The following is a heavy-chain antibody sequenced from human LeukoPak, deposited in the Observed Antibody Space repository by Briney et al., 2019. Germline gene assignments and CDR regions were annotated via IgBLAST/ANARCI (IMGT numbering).Heavy chain of an antibody. V-gene: IGHV3-23*01. Sequence: GGSLRLSCAASGFTFRSYPMNWVRQAPGKGLEWVSTISGSGGSTYYADSVKGRFTISRDNSKNTLYLQMNRLRAEDTAVYYCAKGRTQTTSFDYWGQGTLVTVSS. J-gene: IGHJ4*02. D-gene: IGHD2/OR15-2a*01. CDR2: ISGSGGST. CDR3: AKGRTQTTSFDY. CDR1: GFTFRSYP.